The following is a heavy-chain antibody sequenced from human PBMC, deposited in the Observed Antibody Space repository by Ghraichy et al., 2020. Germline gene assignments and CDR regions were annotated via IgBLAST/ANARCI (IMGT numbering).Heavy chain of an antibody. Sequence: GGSLGLSCAASGFTFRNYDMSWVRQAPGKGLEWVSTVSGSAGSTNCTDSVKGRFTISRDNSKNTLYLQMNSLRAEDTAVYYCARHRDGYKRPDQAPLLYWGQGTPVTVSS. D-gene: IGHD5-24*01. CDR1: GFTFRNYD. V-gene: IGHV3-23*01. CDR3: ARHRDGYKRPDQAPLLY. J-gene: IGHJ4*02. CDR2: VSGSAGST.